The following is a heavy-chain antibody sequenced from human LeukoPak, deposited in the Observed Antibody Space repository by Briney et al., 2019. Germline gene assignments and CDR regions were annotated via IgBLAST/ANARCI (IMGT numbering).Heavy chain of an antibody. Sequence: GGSLRLSCAASGFTFSSYGMSWVRQAPGKGLEWVSAISGSGGSTYYADSVKGRFTISRDNSKNTLYLQMNSLRAEDTAVYYCAKAMAGFLEWLTGPFDYWGQGTLVTVSS. D-gene: IGHD3-3*01. V-gene: IGHV3-23*01. CDR1: GFTFSSYG. J-gene: IGHJ4*02. CDR2: ISGSGGST. CDR3: AKAMAGFLEWLTGPFDY.